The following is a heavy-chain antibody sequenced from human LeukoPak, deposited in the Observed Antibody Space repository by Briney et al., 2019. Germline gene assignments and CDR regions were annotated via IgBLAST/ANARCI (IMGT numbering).Heavy chain of an antibody. D-gene: IGHD4-17*01. Sequence: GGSLRLSCAASGFTFSSYSMNLVRQAPGKGLEWVSSISSSSSYIYYADSVKGRFTISRDNAKNSLYLQMNSLRAEDTAVYYCARAGWTVTTVDYWGQGTLVTVSS. CDR3: ARAGWTVTTVDY. CDR1: GFTFSSYS. V-gene: IGHV3-21*01. J-gene: IGHJ4*02. CDR2: ISSSSSYI.